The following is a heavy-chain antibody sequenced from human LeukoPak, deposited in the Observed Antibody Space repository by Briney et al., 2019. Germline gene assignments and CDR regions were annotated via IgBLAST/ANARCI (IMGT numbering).Heavy chain of an antibody. CDR2: IKQDGSEK. CDR1: GFTFSNYW. Sequence: GGSLRLSCAASGFTFSNYWMSWVRQAPGKGLEWVANIKQDGSEKYYVDSVKGRFTISRDNAKNSLYLQMNSLRAEDTAVYYCASGYGSGSYYVGGPTCFDYWGQGTLVTVSS. J-gene: IGHJ4*02. D-gene: IGHD3-10*01. V-gene: IGHV3-7*01. CDR3: ASGYGSGSYYVGGPTCFDY.